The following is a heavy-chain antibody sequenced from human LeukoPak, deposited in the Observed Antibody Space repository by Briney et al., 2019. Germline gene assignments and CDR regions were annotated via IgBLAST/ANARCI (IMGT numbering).Heavy chain of an antibody. CDR1: GFTFSSYE. D-gene: IGHD6-13*01. J-gene: IGHJ4*02. CDR3: ARDYGSWYYFDY. Sequence: GGSLRLSCAASGFTFSSYEMNWVRQAPGKGLEWVSYISSSGSTIYYADSVKGRFTISRDNAKNSLFLQMNSLRAEDTAVYYCARDYGSWYYFDYWGQGTLVTVSS. CDR2: ISSSGSTI. V-gene: IGHV3-48*03.